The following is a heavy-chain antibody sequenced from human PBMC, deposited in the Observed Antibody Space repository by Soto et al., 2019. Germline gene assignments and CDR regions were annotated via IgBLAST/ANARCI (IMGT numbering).Heavy chain of an antibody. D-gene: IGHD3-9*01. V-gene: IGHV3-33*01. CDR2: IWFDGSNK. CDR1: GFTFSTYG. J-gene: IGHJ4*02. Sequence: GGSLRLSCAASGFTFSTYGMHWVRQAPGKGLEWVAAIWFDGSNKYYGDSVKGRFTVSRDNFGNTVDLQMNSLRAEDTAVYYCTRVTGYFPYWYFEYWGQGALVTVSS. CDR3: TRVTGYFPYWYFEY.